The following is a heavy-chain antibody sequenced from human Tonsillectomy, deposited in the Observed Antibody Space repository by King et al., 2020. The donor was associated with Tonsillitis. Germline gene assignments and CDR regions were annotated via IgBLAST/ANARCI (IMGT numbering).Heavy chain of an antibody. V-gene: IGHV3-11*06. CDR2: ISSSSSYT. CDR3: ARVGGGYYDSSGYYSRYYYGMDV. Sequence: QLVQSGGGLVKPGGSLRLSCAASGFTFSDYYMSWIRQAPGKGLEWVSYISSSSSYTNYADSVKGRFTISRDNAKNSLYLQMNSLRDEDTAVYYCARVGGGYYDSSGYYSRYYYGMDVWGQGTTVTVSS. J-gene: IGHJ6*02. CDR1: GFTFSDYY. D-gene: IGHD3-22*01.